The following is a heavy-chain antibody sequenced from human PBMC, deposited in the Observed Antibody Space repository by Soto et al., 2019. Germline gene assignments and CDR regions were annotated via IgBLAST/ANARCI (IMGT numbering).Heavy chain of an antibody. V-gene: IGHV4-30-4*01. Sequence: KTSETLSLSCTASGDSISNGGYDWTWIRQPPGRGLEWIGYIDSSGSTYYNPSLKSRLTMSVDMSKNQFSLRLTSVTAADTAVSYCATRLLYWGQGLLVTVSS. CDR2: IDSSGST. CDR1: GDSISNGGYD. CDR3: ATRLLY. J-gene: IGHJ4*02.